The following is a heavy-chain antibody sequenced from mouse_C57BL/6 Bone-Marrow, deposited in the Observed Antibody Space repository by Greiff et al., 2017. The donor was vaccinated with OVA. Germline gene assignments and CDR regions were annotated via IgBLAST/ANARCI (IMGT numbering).Heavy chain of an antibody. J-gene: IGHJ3*01. CDR2: IDPSDSYT. D-gene: IGHD3-2*02. V-gene: IGHV1-69*01. CDR1: GYTFTSYW. Sequence: QVQLQQPGAELVMPGASVKLSCKASGYTFTSYWMHWVKQRPGQGLEWIGEIDPSDSYTNYNQKFKGKSTLTVDKSSSTAYMQPSSLTSEDSAVYYCAREAAQATAWFAYWGQGTLVTVSA. CDR3: AREAAQATAWFAY.